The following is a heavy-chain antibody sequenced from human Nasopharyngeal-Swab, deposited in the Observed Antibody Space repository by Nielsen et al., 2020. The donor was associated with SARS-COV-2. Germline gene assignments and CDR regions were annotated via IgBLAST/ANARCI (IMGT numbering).Heavy chain of an antibody. J-gene: IGHJ6*02. V-gene: IGHV4-34*01. CDR3: ARGSGGSYSRYYYYGMDV. CDR2: INHSGST. D-gene: IGHD1-26*01. Sequence: WIRQPPGKGLEWIGEINHSGSTNYNPSLKSRVTISVDTSKNQFSLKLSSVTAPDTAVYYCARGSGGSYSRYYYYGMDVWGQGTTVTVSS.